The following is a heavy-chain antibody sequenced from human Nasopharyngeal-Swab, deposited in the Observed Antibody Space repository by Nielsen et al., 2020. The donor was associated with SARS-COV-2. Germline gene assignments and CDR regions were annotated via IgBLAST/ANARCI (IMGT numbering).Heavy chain of an antibody. J-gene: IGHJ4*02. D-gene: IGHD3-9*01. CDR3: AKVKDFDWLSLFDY. CDR2: ISFDGSDE. Sequence: GGSLRLSCAASAFTFSNYGIHWVRQAPGKGLEWVAIISFDGSDEYYADSVKGRFTISRDNSKNTLYLQMNSLRAEDTAVYYCAKVKDFDWLSLFDYWGQGTLVIVSS. V-gene: IGHV3-30*18. CDR1: AFTFSNYG.